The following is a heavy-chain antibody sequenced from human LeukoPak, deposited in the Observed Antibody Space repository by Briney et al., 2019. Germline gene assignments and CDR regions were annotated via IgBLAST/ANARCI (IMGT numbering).Heavy chain of an antibody. CDR1: GYTFTSYG. CDR3: ARAGESSGCPGFYYMDV. CDR2: SSAYNGNT. J-gene: IGHJ6*03. Sequence: APVKVSCKASGYTFTSYGISWLRQAPGQGLEWMGWSSAYNGNTNYAQKLQGRVTMTTDTSTSTAYMELRSLRSDDTAVYYCARAGESSGCPGFYYMDVWGKGTTVTVSS. D-gene: IGHD6-19*01. V-gene: IGHV1-18*01.